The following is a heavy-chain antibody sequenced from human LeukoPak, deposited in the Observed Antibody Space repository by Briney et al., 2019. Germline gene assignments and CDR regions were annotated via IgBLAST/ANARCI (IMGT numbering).Heavy chain of an antibody. CDR1: GFTFSSYW. J-gene: IGHJ4*02. CDR3: ARRIAAAAAPYYFDY. Sequence: GGSLRLSCAASGFTFSSYWMRWVRQAPGKGLLWVSRINSDGSSTSYADSVKGRFTISRDNAKNTLYLQMNSLRAEDTAVYYCARRIAAAAAPYYFDYWGQGTLVTVSS. D-gene: IGHD6-13*01. CDR2: INSDGSST. V-gene: IGHV3-74*01.